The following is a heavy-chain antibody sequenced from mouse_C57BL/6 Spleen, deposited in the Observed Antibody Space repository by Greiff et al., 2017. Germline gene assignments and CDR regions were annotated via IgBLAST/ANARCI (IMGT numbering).Heavy chain of an antibody. CDR1: GYTFTSYW. Sequence: HVQLQQPGAELVRPGSSVKLSCKASGYTFTSYWMDWVKQRPGQGLEWIGNIYPSDSETHYNQKFKDQSTLTVDKSSSTAYMQISSLTSEDAAVYYCASKDSSGYVAYWGQGTLVTVSA. CDR2: IYPSDSET. CDR3: ASKDSSGYVAY. D-gene: IGHD3-2*02. J-gene: IGHJ3*01. V-gene: IGHV1-61*01.